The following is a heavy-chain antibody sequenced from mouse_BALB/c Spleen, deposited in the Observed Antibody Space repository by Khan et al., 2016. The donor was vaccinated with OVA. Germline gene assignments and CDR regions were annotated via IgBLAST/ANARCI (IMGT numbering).Heavy chain of an antibody. J-gene: IGHJ3*01. V-gene: IGHV1-7*01. CDR1: GYTFTSYW. CDR2: INPSTGYT. CDR3: ANHGSSSAWFTY. D-gene: IGHD1-1*01. Sequence: QVQLQQSGAELAKPGASVKMSCKASGYTFTSYWMHWVKQRPGQGLEWIGYINPSTGYTEYNQRFKDKATLTADKYSRPAYMQLSSLTSEDSEDYYWANHGSSSAWFTYWGQGTLVTVSA.